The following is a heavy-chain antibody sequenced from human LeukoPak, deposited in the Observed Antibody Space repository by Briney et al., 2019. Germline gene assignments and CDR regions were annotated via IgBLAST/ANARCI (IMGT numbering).Heavy chain of an antibody. CDR3: ARDRRTGGTYYYYYMDV. V-gene: IGHV4-59*12. CDR1: GGSISSYY. J-gene: IGHJ6*03. D-gene: IGHD7-27*01. CDR2: IYYSGST. Sequence: SETLSLTCTVSGGSISSYYWNWIRQPPGKGLEWIGYIYYSGSTNYNPSLKSRVTISVDTSKNQISLKLSSVTAADTAVYYCARDRRTGGTYYYYYMDVWGKGTTVTVSS.